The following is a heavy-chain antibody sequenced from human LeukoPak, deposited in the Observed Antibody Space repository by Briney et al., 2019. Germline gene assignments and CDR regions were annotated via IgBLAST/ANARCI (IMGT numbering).Heavy chain of an antibody. CDR1: GFIFSDHY. CDR3: ASPVGATTVRAFDI. Sequence: GGSLRLSCAASGFIFSDHYMDWVRQAPGKGLEWVGRTRNEANIYTTKYAASVKGRFTISRDDSKNSLYLQMNSLKTEDTAVYYCASPVGATTVRAFDIWAKGQWSPSPQ. J-gene: IGHJ3*02. V-gene: IGHV3-72*01. D-gene: IGHD1-26*01. CDR2: TRNEANIYTT.